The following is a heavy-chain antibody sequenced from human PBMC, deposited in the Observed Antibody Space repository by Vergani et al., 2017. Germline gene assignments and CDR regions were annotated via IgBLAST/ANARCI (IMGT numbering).Heavy chain of an antibody. D-gene: IGHD2/OR15-2a*01. CDR1: GYTFIGYY. CDR2: INPNSGGT. J-gene: IGHJ4*02. V-gene: IGHV1-2*02. Sequence: QVQLVQSGAEVKKPGASVKVSCKASGYTFIGYYMHWVRQAPGQWLEWVGWINPNSGGTNYAQKYQGRVTMTRDTSISTDYMELSRLRADDTAVYYCAREDFRRKAFEYWCQGTLVTVSS. CDR3: AREDFRRKAFEY.